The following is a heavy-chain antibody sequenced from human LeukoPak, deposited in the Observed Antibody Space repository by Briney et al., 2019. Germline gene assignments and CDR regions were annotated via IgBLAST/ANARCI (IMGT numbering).Heavy chain of an antibody. Sequence: GGSLRLSCAASGFTFSSYAMSWVRQAPGKGLEWVSAISGSGGSTYYADSVKGRFTISRDNSKNTLYLQMNSLRAEDTAVYYCARETATRYYYGSGMDYWGQGTLVTVSS. D-gene: IGHD3-10*01. CDR2: ISGSGGST. V-gene: IGHV3-23*01. J-gene: IGHJ4*02. CDR3: ARETATRYYYGSGMDY. CDR1: GFTFSSYA.